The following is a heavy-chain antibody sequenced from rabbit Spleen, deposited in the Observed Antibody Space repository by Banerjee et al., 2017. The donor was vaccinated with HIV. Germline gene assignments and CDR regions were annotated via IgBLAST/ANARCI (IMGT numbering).Heavy chain of an antibody. D-gene: IGHD2-1*01. Sequence: QEQVVESGGGMVQPGGSLKRSCKASEFDFSSYGVSCVRQVRGKGLEWIGYIDPIFGRTYYASWVNGRFTISSHNAQNTLYLQLNSLTAADTATYFCVRDLGYDDLSEKGYFNLWGQGTLVTVS. CDR1: EFDFSSYG. V-gene: IGHV1S47*01. CDR2: IDPIFGRT. J-gene: IGHJ4*01. CDR3: VRDLGYDDLSEKGYFNL.